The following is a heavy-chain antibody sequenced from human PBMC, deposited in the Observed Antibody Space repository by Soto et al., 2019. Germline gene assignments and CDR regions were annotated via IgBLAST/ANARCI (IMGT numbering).Heavy chain of an antibody. V-gene: IGHV3-23*01. CDR1: GFTFSNYA. J-gene: IGHJ6*02. CDR2: IGGSGST. CDR3: GKDYYGMDV. Sequence: GGSLRLSCAASGFTFSNYAMSWVRQAPGKGLEWVSAIGGSGSTDYADSVKGRFTISRDNSKNTLYLQMNSLRAEDTAVYYCGKDYYGMDVWGQGTTVTVSS.